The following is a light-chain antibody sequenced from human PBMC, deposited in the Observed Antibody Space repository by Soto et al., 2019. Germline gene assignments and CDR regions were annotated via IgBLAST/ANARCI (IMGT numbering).Light chain of an antibody. V-gene: IGKV3-15*01. CDR3: QQYNNWPRT. CDR1: QSVSSN. Sequence: EIVMTQSPATLSVSPGERATLSCRASQSVSSNLAWYQQKPGQAPRLLIYGASTRASGIPARFSGSGSATEFTLTISSLQSEDFAVYYCQQYNNWPRTFGQGTQVEIK. CDR2: GAS. J-gene: IGKJ1*01.